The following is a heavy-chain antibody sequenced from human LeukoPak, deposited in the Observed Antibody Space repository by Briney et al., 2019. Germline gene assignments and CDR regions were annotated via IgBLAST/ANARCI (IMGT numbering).Heavy chain of an antibody. J-gene: IGHJ4*02. Sequence: SETRSLTCAVYGGSFSGYYWSWIRQPPGKGLEGIGEVNHSGSTNYNPSLKSRVTISVDTSKNQFSLKLSSVTAADTAVYYCARGGGYCSGGSCYDDYWGQGTLVTVSS. CDR3: ARGGGYCSGGSCYDDY. CDR2: VNHSGST. CDR1: GGSFSGYY. D-gene: IGHD2-15*01. V-gene: IGHV4-34*01.